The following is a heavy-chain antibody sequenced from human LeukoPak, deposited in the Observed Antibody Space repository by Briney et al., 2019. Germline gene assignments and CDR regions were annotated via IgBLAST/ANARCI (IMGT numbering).Heavy chain of an antibody. D-gene: IGHD1-26*01. J-gene: IGHJ6*03. CDR2: IYYSGST. CDR3: ARGSQYYYYMDV. CDR1: GVSISGSYYY. Sequence: ASETLSLTCAVSGVSISGSYYYWGWIRQPPGKGLEWIGNIYYSGSTNYNPSLKSRVTISVDTSKNQFSLKLSSVTAADTAVYYCARGSQYYYYMDVWGKGTTVTISS. V-gene: IGHV4-39*07.